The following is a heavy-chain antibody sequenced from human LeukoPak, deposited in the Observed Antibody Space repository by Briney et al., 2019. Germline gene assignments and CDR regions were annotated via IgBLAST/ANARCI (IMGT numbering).Heavy chain of an antibody. J-gene: IGHJ2*01. CDR2: ISGSGGST. Sequence: GGSLRLSCAASGFTFSDYYMSWVRQAPGKGLEWVSAISGSGGSTYYADSVKGRFTISRGNSKNTLYLQMNSLRAEDTAVYYCAKVGTAMVLWYFDLWGRGTLVTVSS. CDR1: GFTFSDYY. CDR3: AKVGTAMVLWYFDL. D-gene: IGHD5-18*01. V-gene: IGHV3-23*01.